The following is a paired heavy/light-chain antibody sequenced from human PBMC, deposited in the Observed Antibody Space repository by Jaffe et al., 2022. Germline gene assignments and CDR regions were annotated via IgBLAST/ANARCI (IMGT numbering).Light chain of an antibody. V-gene: IGLV3-19*01. J-gene: IGLJ2*01. CDR2: GKN. Sequence: SSELTQDPAVSVALGQTVRITCQGDSLRSYYASWYQQKPGQAPVLVIYGKNNRPSGIPDRFSGSSSGNTASLTITGAQAEDEADYYCNSRDSSGNHLHVIFGGGTKLTVL. CDR3: NSRDSSGNHLHVI. CDR1: SLRSYY.
Heavy chain of an antibody. V-gene: IGHV3-21*01. CDR3: GREIMTTVPLGYYYYMDV. D-gene: IGHD4-17*01. Sequence: EVQLVESGGGLVKPGGSLRLSCAASGFTFSSSSMNWVRQAPGKGLEWVSSISSSSSYIYYADSVKGRFTISRDNAKNSLYLQMNSLRAEDTAVYYCGREIMTTVPLGYYYYMDVWGKGTTVTVSS. CDR2: ISSSSSYI. J-gene: IGHJ6*03. CDR1: GFTFSSSS.